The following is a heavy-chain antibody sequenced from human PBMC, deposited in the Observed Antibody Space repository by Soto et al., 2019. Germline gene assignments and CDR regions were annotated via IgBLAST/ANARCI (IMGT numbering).Heavy chain of an antibody. CDR1: GFTFSSYA. J-gene: IGHJ4*02. V-gene: IGHV3-23*01. CDR2: ISGSGGST. CDR3: AKAGSWLQLLDY. D-gene: IGHD5-12*01. Sequence: GVSLRLSWAASGFTFSSYAMSWVRQAPGKGLEWVSAISGSGGSTYYADSVKGRFTISRDNSKNTLYLQMNSMRAEDTAVYYCAKAGSWLQLLDYWGQGTLVTGSS.